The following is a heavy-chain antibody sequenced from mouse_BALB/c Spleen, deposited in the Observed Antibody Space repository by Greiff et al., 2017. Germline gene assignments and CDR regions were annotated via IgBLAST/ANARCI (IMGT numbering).Heavy chain of an antibody. CDR2: IDPENGNT. CDR3: ARSRDYEELFAY. V-gene: IGHV14-1*02. J-gene: IGHJ3*01. Sequence: EVQLQQSGAELVRPGALVKLSCKASGFNIKDYYMHWVKQRPEQGLEWIGWIDPENGNTKYDPKFQGKATITADTSSNTAYLQLSSLTSEDTAVYYCARSRDYEELFAYWGQGTLVTVSA. D-gene: IGHD2-4*01. CDR1: GFNIKDYY.